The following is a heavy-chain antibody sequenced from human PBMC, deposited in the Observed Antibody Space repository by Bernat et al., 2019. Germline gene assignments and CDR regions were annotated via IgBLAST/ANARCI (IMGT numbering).Heavy chain of an antibody. J-gene: IGHJ6*03. CDR2: IGGRGGST. D-gene: IGHD3-3*01. Sequence: EVQLLESGGGLVQPGGSLRLSCAASGFTFSNYAMSWVRQAAGKGLEWVSAIGGRGGSTYCADSGKDRFTIYRDKSKNTLFLQMNSLRAEDTAVYYCAKGLGGNGNFYYYMDVWGKGTTVTVSS. V-gene: IGHV3-23*01. CDR1: GFTFSNYA. CDR3: AKGLGGNGNFYYYMDV.